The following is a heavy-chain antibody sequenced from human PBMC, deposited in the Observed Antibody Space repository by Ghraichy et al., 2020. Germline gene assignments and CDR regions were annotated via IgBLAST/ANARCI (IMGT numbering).Heavy chain of an antibody. V-gene: IGHV4-59*01. CDR2: IYYSGST. CDR1: SGSISSYY. Sequence: SETLSLTCTVSSGSISSYYWSWIRQPPGKGLEWIGYIYYSGSTNYNPSLKSRVTISVDTSKNQFSLKLSSVTAADTAVYYCARLHYYYYYMDVWGKGTTVTVSS. J-gene: IGHJ6*03. CDR3: ARLHYYYYYMDV.